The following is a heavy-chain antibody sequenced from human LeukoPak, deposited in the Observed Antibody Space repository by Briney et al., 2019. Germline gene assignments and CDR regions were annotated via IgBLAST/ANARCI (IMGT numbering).Heavy chain of an antibody. Sequence: SETLSLTCTVSGGSISSSSYYWGWIRPPPGKGLEWIGSIYYSGSTYYNPSLKCRVTISVDTSKNQFSLKLSSVTAADTAVYYCARHLGAGYYYDSSGYFSWFDPWGQGTLVTVSS. CDR3: ARHLGAGYYYDSSGYFSWFDP. V-gene: IGHV4-39*01. J-gene: IGHJ5*02. D-gene: IGHD3-22*01. CDR2: IYYSGST. CDR1: GGSISSSSYY.